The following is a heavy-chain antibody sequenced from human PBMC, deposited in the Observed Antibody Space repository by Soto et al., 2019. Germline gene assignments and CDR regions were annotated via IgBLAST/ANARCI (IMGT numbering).Heavy chain of an antibody. V-gene: IGHV3-30-3*01. CDR3: ARDLRARQRGYCSGGSCYAADY. CDR2: ISYDGSNK. CDR1: GFTFSSYA. D-gene: IGHD2-15*01. J-gene: IGHJ4*02. Sequence: QVQLVESGGGVVQPGRSLRLSCAASGFTFSSYAMHWVRQAPGKGLEWVAVISYDGSNKYYADSVKGRFTISRDNSKNTLYLQMNSLRAEDTAVYYCARDLRARQRGYCSGGSCYAADYWGQGTLVTVSS.